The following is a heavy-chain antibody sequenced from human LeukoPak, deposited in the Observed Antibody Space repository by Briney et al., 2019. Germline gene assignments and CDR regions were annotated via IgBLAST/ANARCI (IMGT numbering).Heavy chain of an antibody. V-gene: IGHV3-23*01. J-gene: IGHJ5*02. CDR1: GFTFSNFA. Sequence: GGSLRLSCAASGFTFSNFAMSWVRQAPGKGLEWVSGISGSGGGTYYADSVKGRFTISRDSSKNTLYLQMKSLRVEDTAVYYCAKDRFGYSGGWFFDPWGQGTLVTVSS. CDR2: ISGSGGGT. CDR3: AKDRFGYSGGWFFDP. D-gene: IGHD6-19*01.